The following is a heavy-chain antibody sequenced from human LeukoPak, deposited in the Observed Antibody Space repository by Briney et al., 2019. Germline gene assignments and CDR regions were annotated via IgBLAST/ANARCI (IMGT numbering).Heavy chain of an antibody. D-gene: IGHD3-9*01. Sequence: PSETLSLTCTVSGGSISSYYWSWIRQPAGKGLEWIGRIYTSGSTNYNPSLKSRVTISVDTSKNQFSLKLSSVTAADTAVYYCARGTDVASYYDILTGYYCFDPWGQGTLVTVSS. J-gene: IGHJ5*02. CDR2: IYTSGST. V-gene: IGHV4-4*07. CDR3: ARGTDVASYYDILTGYYCFDP. CDR1: GGSISSYY.